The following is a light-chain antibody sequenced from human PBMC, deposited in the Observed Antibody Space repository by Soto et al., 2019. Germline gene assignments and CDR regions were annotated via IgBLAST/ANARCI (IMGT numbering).Light chain of an antibody. V-gene: IGLV7-46*01. CDR1: TGTVTSGHY. CDR2: DTS. Sequence: HAVVTQETSMSVSPGGTVTLTCGSSTGTVTSGHYHYWFQQKPGQAPRTLIYDTSNKQSWTPARFSCSLLGGKAALTLSGAQPEDESDYYCLLPYSDAWVFGGGTKLTVL. J-gene: IGLJ3*02. CDR3: LLPYSDAWV.